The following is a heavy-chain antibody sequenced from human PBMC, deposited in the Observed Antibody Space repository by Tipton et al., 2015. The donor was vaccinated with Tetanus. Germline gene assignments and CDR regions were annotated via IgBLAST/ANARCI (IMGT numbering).Heavy chain of an antibody. V-gene: IGHV3-30*03. J-gene: IGHJ5*02. D-gene: IGHD1-14*01. Sequence: SLRLSCAASGVTFINAWMSWVRQAPGKGLEWVAVISYDGGNQYYADSVKGRFTISRDNSKNTLYLQMNSLRAEDTAMYYCTRASITNRFDPWGQGTLVTVSS. CDR1: GVTFINAW. CDR3: TRASITNRFDP. CDR2: ISYDGGNQ.